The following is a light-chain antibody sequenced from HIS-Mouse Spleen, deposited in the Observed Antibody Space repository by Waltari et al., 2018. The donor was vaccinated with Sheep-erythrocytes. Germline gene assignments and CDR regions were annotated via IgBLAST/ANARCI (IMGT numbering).Light chain of an antibody. J-gene: IGLJ3*02. CDR2: QAS. CDR3: QAWDSSTAWV. Sequence: SYELTQPPSVSVSPGQTASITSSVDKLGDKYACWYQQKPGQSPVLVIYQASKRPSVIPERFSGSNAGNTATLTISGTQAMDEADYYCQAWDSSTAWVFGGGTKLTVL. V-gene: IGLV3-1*01. CDR1: KLGDKY.